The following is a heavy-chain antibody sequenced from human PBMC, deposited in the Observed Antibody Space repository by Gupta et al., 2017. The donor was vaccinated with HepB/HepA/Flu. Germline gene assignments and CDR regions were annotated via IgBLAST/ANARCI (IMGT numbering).Heavy chain of an antibody. CDR1: GFTSRSYG. CDR3: ASGGTGRRWHPYYQYGLDV. V-gene: IGHV3-30-3*01. CDR2: ISYDETKK. D-gene: IGHD3-16*01. Sequence: QVQLVQSGGGVVQPGRSLRLSCAVSGFTSRSYGLHWVRQAPGKGLEWVAVISYDETKKYYAASVKGRFTISRDNSRDTLFLQMSSLRGDDTAVYYCASGGTGRRWHPYYQYGLDVWGQGTTVTVSS. J-gene: IGHJ6*02.